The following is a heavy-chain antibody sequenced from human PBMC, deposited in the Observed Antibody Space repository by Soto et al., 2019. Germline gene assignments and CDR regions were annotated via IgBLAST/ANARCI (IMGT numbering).Heavy chain of an antibody. CDR3: ARRPDAFDI. Sequence: GGSLRLSCAGSGSTFTDFTMTWVRQAPGKGLEWVSAISGDGLSTYYAGSVKGRFTISRDNSKTTLYPQMNSLRAEDTAVYYCARRPDAFDIWGRGTMVTVSS. V-gene: IGHV3-23*01. CDR2: ISGDGLST. CDR1: GSTFTDFT. J-gene: IGHJ3*02.